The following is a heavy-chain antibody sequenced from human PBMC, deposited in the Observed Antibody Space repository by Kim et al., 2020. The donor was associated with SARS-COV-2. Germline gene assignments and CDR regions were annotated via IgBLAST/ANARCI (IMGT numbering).Heavy chain of an antibody. V-gene: IGHV3-21*01. CDR3: ARGALIGAVAGTSDY. D-gene: IGHD6-19*01. J-gene: IGHJ4*02. CDR2: ISSSSSYI. Sequence: GGSLRLSCAASGFTFSSYSMNWVRQAPGKGLEWVSSISSSSSYIYYADSVKGRFTISRDNAKNSLYLQMNSLRAEDTAVYYCARGALIGAVAGTSDYWGQGTLVTVSS. CDR1: GFTFSSYS.